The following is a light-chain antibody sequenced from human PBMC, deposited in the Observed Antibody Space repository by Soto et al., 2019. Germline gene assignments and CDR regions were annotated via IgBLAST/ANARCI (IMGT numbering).Light chain of an antibody. J-gene: IGKJ3*01. CDR3: QQYGSSPRT. V-gene: IGKV3-20*01. CDR2: GAT. Sequence: EIVLTQSPGTLSSSLGERATLSCRASQSVSSSYLGWYQQKPGQAPRLLIYGATSRATGIPDRFSGSGSGTDFTLTISRLEPEDFAVYYCQQYGSSPRTFGPGTKVDIK. CDR1: QSVSSSY.